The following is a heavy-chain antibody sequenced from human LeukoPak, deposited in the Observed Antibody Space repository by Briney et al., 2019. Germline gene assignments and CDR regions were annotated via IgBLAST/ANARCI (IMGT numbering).Heavy chain of an antibody. CDR1: GYSFTSYW. CDR3: ARRIGLRYFDWLADY. V-gene: IGHV5-51*01. CDR2: IYPGDSDT. J-gene: IGHJ4*02. D-gene: IGHD3-9*01. Sequence: RGESLKISCKGPGYSFTSYWIGWVRQMPGKGLEWMGIIYPGDSDTRYSPSFQGQVTISADKSISTAYLQWSSLKASDTAMYYCARRIGLRYFDWLADYWGQGTLVTVSS.